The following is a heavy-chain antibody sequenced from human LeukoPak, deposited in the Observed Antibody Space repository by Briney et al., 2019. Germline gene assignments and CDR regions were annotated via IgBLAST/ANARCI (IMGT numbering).Heavy chain of an antibody. V-gene: IGHV1-2*06. J-gene: IGHJ4*02. CDR3: ARTKYYDSSGHFDY. D-gene: IGHD3-22*01. CDR1: GYTFTDYY. Sequence: ASVKVSCKASGYTFTDYYMHWVRQAPGQGLEWMGRINPNSGGTNYAQKFQGRVTMTSDTSISTAYMKLSILTSDDTAVYYCARTKYYDSSGHFDYWGQGTLVTVSS. CDR2: INPNSGGT.